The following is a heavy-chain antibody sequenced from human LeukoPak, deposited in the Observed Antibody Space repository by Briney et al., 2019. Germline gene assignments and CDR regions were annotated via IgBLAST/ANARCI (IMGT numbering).Heavy chain of an antibody. Sequence: GGSLRLSCAASGFTVRSNYMSWVRQAPGKGLEWVSVIYSGGSTYYADSVKGRFTISRDNSKNTLYLQMNSLRAEDTAVYYCARPSSNGGATALDYWGQGTLVTVSS. CDR2: IYSGGST. CDR1: GFTVRSNY. D-gene: IGHD5-18*01. CDR3: ARPSSNGGATALDY. V-gene: IGHV3-53*01. J-gene: IGHJ4*02.